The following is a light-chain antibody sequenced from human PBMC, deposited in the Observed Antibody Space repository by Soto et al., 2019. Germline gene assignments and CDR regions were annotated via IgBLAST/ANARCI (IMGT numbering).Light chain of an antibody. CDR3: QQYETYSGT. J-gene: IGKJ3*01. CDR2: RAS. Sequence: DIQMTQSPSSLSVSVGDRVTITCRASQIINTWLAWYQQKPGKAPKLRIYRASNLVNGVPSRFSGSGSGTEFTLTISSLQPDDFSIYYCQQYETYSGTFGPGTKVDL. CDR1: QIINTW. V-gene: IGKV1-5*03.